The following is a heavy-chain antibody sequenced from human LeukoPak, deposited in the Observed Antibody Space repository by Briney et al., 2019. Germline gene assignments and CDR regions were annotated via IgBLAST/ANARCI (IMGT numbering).Heavy chain of an antibody. V-gene: IGHV1-69*13. D-gene: IGHD2-15*01. J-gene: IGHJ4*02. CDR2: IIPIFGTA. CDR1: GGTFSSYA. Sequence: EASVKVSCKASGGTFSSYAISWVRQAPGQGLEWMGGIIPIFGTANYAQKFQGRVTITADESTSTAYMELSSLRSEDTAVYYCARGPCCYWMSQDYWGQGTLVTVSS. CDR3: ARGPCCYWMSQDY.